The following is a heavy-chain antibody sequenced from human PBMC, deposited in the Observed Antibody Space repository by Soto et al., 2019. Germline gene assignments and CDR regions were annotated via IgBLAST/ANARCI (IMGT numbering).Heavy chain of an antibody. CDR1: GFTFSSHD. V-gene: IGHV3-13*04. CDR3: ARGIGSGLKGYYYGMDV. D-gene: IGHD3-10*01. Sequence: GGSLRLSCAASGFTFSSHDMHWVRQATGKGLEWVSAIGTAGDTYYPGSVKGRFTISRENAKNSLYLQMNSLRAGDTAVYYCARGIGSGLKGYYYGMDVWGQGTTDTVSS. CDR2: IGTAGDT. J-gene: IGHJ6*02.